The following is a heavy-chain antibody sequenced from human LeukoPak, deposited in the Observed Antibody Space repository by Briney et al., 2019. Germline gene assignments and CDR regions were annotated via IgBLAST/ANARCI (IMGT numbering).Heavy chain of an antibody. V-gene: IGHV3-48*03. CDR3: AKVGGYYYDSSGYYDY. D-gene: IGHD3-22*01. CDR2: ISSSGSTV. J-gene: IGHJ4*02. CDR1: GFIFSNYE. Sequence: QSGGSLRLSCAASGFIFSNYEMNWVRQAPGKGLEWVSYISSSGSTVYYADSVKGRFTISRDNSKNTLYLQMNSLRAEDTAVYYCAKVGGYYYDSSGYYDYWGQGTLVTVSS.